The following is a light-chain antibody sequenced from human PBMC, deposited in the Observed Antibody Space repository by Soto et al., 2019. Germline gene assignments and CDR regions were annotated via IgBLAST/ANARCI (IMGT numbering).Light chain of an antibody. V-gene: IGKV3-20*01. CDR1: QSISSSF. Sequence: VLPQSPGKLSLSPGERATLSCRASQSISSSFLARYQQKPGQAPRLLIYGASSRGTGIPDRFSGSGSGTDFTLTISRLEPEDFAVYYCQQYGSSPPLTFGGGTKVEIK. CDR2: GAS. CDR3: QQYGSSPPLT. J-gene: IGKJ4*01.